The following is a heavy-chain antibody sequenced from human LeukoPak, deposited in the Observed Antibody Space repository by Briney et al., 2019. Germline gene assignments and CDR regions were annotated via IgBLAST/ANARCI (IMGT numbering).Heavy chain of an antibody. CDR2: IYHSGST. J-gene: IGHJ2*01. CDR1: GYTISSGYY. CDR3: ARPPSAVHWYFDL. Sequence: SETLSLTCAVSGYTISSGYYWGWIRQPPGNGLEWIGSIYHSGSTYYNPSLKSRVTISVDTSKNQFSLKLSSVTAADTAVYYCARPPSAVHWYFDLWGRGTLVTVSS. V-gene: IGHV4-38-2*01. D-gene: IGHD2-2*01.